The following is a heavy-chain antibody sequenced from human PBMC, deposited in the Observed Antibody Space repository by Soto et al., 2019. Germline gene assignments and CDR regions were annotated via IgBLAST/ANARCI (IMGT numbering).Heavy chain of an antibody. D-gene: IGHD3-22*01. CDR3: ARQKDFYYDSSGYGAFDI. V-gene: IGHV5-51*01. Sequence: GESLKISCKGSGYSFTSYWIGWVRQMPGKGLEWMGIIYPGDSDTRYSPSFQGQVTIPADKSISTAYLQWSSLKASDTAMYYCARQKDFYYDSSGYGAFDIWGQGTMVTVSS. CDR1: GYSFTSYW. CDR2: IYPGDSDT. J-gene: IGHJ3*02.